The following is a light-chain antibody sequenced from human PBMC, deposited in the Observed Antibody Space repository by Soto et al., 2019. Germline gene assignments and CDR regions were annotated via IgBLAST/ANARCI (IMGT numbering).Light chain of an antibody. CDR2: AAS. Sequence: DIQMTQSPSSLSASVGDRVTITCRASQDISNYLAWYQQRPGKVPQLLIYAASTLKSGVPSRFSGSGSGTDFTLTISSLLPEDVATYYCQNGDSAAFTFGHGTKVDIK. CDR3: QNGDSAAFT. V-gene: IGKV1-27*01. J-gene: IGKJ3*01. CDR1: QDISNY.